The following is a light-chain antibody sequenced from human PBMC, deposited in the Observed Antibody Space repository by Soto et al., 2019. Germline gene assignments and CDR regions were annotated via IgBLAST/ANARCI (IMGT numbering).Light chain of an antibody. J-gene: IGLJ1*01. CDR3: SSHTSSSSW. CDR2: DVS. CDR1: SSDVGGYNY. V-gene: IGLV2-14*03. Sequence: QSALTQPASVSGSPGQSITISCTGTSSDVGGYNYVSWYQQHPGKAPNLMIYDVSNRPSGVSDRFSGSKSGNTASLTISGLQAEDEADYYCSSHTSSSSWFGTGTKVTVL.